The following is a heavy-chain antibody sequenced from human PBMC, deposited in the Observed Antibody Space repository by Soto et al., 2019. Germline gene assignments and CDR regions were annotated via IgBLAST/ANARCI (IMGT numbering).Heavy chain of an antibody. CDR1: GGSISYFY. Sequence: SETLSLTCTVSGGSISYFYWSWIRQPPGKGLEWIGYIYYSGSTNYKPSLKSRVTISVDTSKNQFSLNLRSMSPADKAVYYCARAGGLAARTFDYWGPGTLVTVS. CDR2: IYYSGST. V-gene: IGHV4-59*01. J-gene: IGHJ4*02. CDR3: ARAGGLAARTFDY. D-gene: IGHD6-6*01.